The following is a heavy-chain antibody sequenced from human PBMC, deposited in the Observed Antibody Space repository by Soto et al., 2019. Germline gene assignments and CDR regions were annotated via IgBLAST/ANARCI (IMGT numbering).Heavy chain of an antibody. Sequence: QLQLQESGPGLVKPSETLSLTCTVSGGSISSSSYYWGWIRQPPGKGLEWIGSIYYSGSTYYNPSLKSRVTISVDTAKNQFSLKLSSVTAADPAVYYCANAIAVAGPLDYWGQGTLVTVSS. CDR1: GGSISSSSYY. CDR2: IYYSGST. J-gene: IGHJ4*02. V-gene: IGHV4-39*01. D-gene: IGHD6-19*01. CDR3: ANAIAVAGPLDY.